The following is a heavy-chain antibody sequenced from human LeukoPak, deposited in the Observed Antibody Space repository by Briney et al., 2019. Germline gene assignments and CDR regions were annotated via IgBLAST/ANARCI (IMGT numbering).Heavy chain of an antibody. Sequence: GASLQISCKGSGSKFTNYRIGWVRQLPGKGLEWMGIIYPGDSDATYSPSFQGRVTFSVDKPISTAYLQWSSLKASDTAMYFCASPTRGPNDAFDTWGQGTLVTVSS. CDR1: GSKFTNYR. J-gene: IGHJ3*02. V-gene: IGHV5-51*01. D-gene: IGHD3-10*01. CDR3: ASPTRGPNDAFDT. CDR2: IYPGDSDA.